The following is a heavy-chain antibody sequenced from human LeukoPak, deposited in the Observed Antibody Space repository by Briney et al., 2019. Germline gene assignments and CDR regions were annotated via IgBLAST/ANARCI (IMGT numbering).Heavy chain of an antibody. CDR2: IIPIFGTA. Sequence: SVKVSCKASGGTFSSYAISWVRQAPGQGLEWMGGIIPIFGTANYAQKFQGRVTITADEPTSTAYMELSSLRSEDTAVYYCARGDSYSGSFTLDYWGQGTLVTVSS. D-gene: IGHD1-26*01. J-gene: IGHJ4*02. CDR1: GGTFSSYA. CDR3: ARGDSYSGSFTLDY. V-gene: IGHV1-69*01.